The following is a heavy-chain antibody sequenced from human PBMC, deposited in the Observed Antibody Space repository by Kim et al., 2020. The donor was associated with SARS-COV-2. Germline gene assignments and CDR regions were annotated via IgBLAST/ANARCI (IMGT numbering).Heavy chain of an antibody. V-gene: IGHV3-53*01. Sequence: GGSLRLSCAASGFTVSNNYMNWVRQAPGKGLEWVSVIYTGGGTYYADSVKGRFTISRDNSKNTLFLRMNSLRVEDTAVYYCARDPRGLLNYGSASAPTLFPLVSCENSPSDTSSVAVGWLAQDFLPKCQH. J-gene: IGHJ1*01. CDR3: ARDPRGLLNYGSASAPTLFPLVSCENSPSDTSSVAVGWLAQDFLPKCQH. D-gene: IGHD4-17*01. CDR2: IYTGGGT. CDR1: GFTVSNNY.